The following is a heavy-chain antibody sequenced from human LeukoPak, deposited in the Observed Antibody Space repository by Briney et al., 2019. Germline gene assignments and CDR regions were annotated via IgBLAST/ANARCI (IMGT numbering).Heavy chain of an antibody. D-gene: IGHD3-10*01. CDR2: ISERGGST. J-gene: IGHJ4*02. V-gene: IGHV3-23*01. CDR3: AKRGVVIRGILVIGYHQEAYHYDS. CDR1: GISLSNYG. Sequence: QPGGSLRLPCVVSGISLSNYGMTLVRQAPGKGLWWVSYISERGGSTAYPDSVKGLFTISRDTSLNTLYLQMNNLRAEDTAVYFCAKRGVVIRGILVIGYHQEAYHYDSWGQGVLVTVSS.